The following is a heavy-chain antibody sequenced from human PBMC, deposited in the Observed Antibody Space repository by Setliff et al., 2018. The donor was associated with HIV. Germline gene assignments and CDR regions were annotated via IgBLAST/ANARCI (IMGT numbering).Heavy chain of an antibody. CDR2: IIPMFVTA. J-gene: IGHJ5*02. CDR1: GYTFTNYG. V-gene: IGHV1-69*13. CDR3: ARAKATRQARPTNCFDP. D-gene: IGHD1-1*01. Sequence: ASVKVSCKASGYTFTNYGISWVRQAPGQGLEWMGGIIPMFVTANYAQKFQDRVTITADESTSTAYMELSSLRFEDTAVYYCARAKATRQARPTNCFDPWGQGTLVTVSS.